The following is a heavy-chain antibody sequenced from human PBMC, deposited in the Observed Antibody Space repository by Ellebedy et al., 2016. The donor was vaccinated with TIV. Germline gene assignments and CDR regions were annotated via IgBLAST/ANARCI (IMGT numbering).Heavy chain of an antibody. D-gene: IGHD3-10*01. CDR3: ASFPLWFGELFPYDY. V-gene: IGHV3-74*01. CDR1: GFTFSSYW. J-gene: IGHJ4*02. Sequence: PGGSLRLSCAASGFTFSSYWMHWVRQAPGKGLVWVSRINSDGSSTSYADSVKGRFTISRDNAKNTLYLQMNSLRAEDTAVYYCASFPLWFGELFPYDYWGQGTLVTVSS. CDR2: INSDGSST.